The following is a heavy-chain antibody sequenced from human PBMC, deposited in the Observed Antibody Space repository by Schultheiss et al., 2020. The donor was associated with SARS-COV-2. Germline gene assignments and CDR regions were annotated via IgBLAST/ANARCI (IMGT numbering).Heavy chain of an antibody. CDR3: ARPGSGYYGMDV. J-gene: IGHJ6*02. D-gene: IGHD3-10*01. CDR2: IYYSGST. CDR1: GGSISSGGYY. V-gene: IGHV4-31*03. Sequence: LRLSCTVSGGSISSGGYYWSWIRQHPGKGLEWIGYIYYSGSTYYSPSLRSRVTISVDTSKNQFSLKLSSVTAADTAVYYCARPGSGYYGMDVWGQGTTVTVSS.